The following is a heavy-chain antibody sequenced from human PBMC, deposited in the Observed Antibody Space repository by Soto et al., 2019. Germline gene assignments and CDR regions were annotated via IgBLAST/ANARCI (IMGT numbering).Heavy chain of an antibody. CDR1: GFTVSNNY. CDR2: IYSGGTT. Sequence: EVQLVESGGALVQPGGSLRLSCAASGFTVSNNYMSWVRQAPGKGLEWVSLIYSGGTTSYADSVKGRFTISRDSSKNPLNLQMNSLRAEDTAVYYCARNSGSKLQRRTGGDGHCGQGTLVTVSS. V-gene: IGHV3-66*01. D-gene: IGHD1-1*01. J-gene: IGHJ4*02. CDR3: ARNSGSKLQRRTGGDGH.